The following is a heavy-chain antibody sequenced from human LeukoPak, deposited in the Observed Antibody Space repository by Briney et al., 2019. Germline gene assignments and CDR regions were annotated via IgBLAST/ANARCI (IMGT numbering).Heavy chain of an antibody. CDR3: ARGGNFPINYYGMHV. CDR2: IYSGGST. D-gene: IGHD4-23*01. V-gene: IGHV3-53*01. Sequence: PGGSLRLSCVASGFIVSSNYMTWVRQAPGKGLGWVSVIYSGGSTYYADSVKGRFTISRDNSKNTLFLQMNSLRVEDTAVYYCARGGNFPINYYGMHVWGQGTTVTVSS. J-gene: IGHJ6*02. CDR1: GFIVSSNY.